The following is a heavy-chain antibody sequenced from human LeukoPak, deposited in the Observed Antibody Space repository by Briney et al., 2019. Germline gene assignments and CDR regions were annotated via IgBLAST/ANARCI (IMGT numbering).Heavy chain of an antibody. V-gene: IGHV3-33*06. D-gene: IGHD3-10*01. CDR2: IWYDGSNK. CDR1: GFTFSSYG. J-gene: IGHJ4*02. Sequence: GGSLRLSCAASGFTFSSYGMHWVRQAPGKGLEWVAVIWYDGSNKYYADSVKGRFTISRDNSKNTLYLQMNSLRAEDTAVYYCAKIYGSGSFDYWGQGTLVTVSS. CDR3: AKIYGSGSFDY.